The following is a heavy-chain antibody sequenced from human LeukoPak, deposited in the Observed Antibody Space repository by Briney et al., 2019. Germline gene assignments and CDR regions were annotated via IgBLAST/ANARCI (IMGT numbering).Heavy chain of an antibody. J-gene: IGHJ4*02. D-gene: IGHD6-13*01. CDR1: GFIFSDYW. Sequence: PGGSLRLSCVASGFIFSDYWMSWMRQAPGKGLEWVANIKYDGDEEYYVDSVKGRFTISRDNAKNSLYLQLSSLRVEDTAVYYCKSGGAAPGSFDNWGQGTLVTVSP. V-gene: IGHV3-7*01. CDR3: KSGGAAPGSFDN. CDR2: IKYDGDEE.